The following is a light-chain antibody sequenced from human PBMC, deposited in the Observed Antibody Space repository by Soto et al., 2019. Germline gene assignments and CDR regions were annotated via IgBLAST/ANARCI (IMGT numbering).Light chain of an antibody. Sequence: DIVMTQSPNSLAVSLGGRATINCKSSQGVLYSSNNKNYLAWYQQKPGQPPKLLIYWASTRESGVPDRFSGSGSGTDFTLTISSLQAEDVAVYYCQQYYRPWTFGQGTKVEIK. CDR1: QGVLYSSNNKNY. J-gene: IGKJ1*01. CDR3: QQYYRPWT. CDR2: WAS. V-gene: IGKV4-1*01.